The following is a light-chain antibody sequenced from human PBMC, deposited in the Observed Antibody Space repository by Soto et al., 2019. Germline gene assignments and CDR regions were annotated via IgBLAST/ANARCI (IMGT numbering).Light chain of an antibody. CDR1: TSDVGSYDL. Sequence: QSVLTQPASVSGSPGQSITISCTGTTSDVGSYDLVSWYQQYPGKAPKLMIYEVSKRPSGVSNRFSGSKSGNTASLTISGLQAEDEADYYCCSYAGNSTFRVFGGGTKLTVL. CDR2: EVS. J-gene: IGLJ3*02. V-gene: IGLV2-23*02. CDR3: CSYAGNSTFRV.